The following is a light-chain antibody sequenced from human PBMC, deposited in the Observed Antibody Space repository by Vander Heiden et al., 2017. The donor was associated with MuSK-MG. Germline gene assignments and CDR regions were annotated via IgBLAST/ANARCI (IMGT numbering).Light chain of an antibody. CDR2: QDP. CDR3: QAWDRDTAV. V-gene: IGLV3-1*01. CDR1: KLGDQY. Sequence: SYELAQPPSVSVSPGQTASITCYGDKLGDQYAFWYHQKPGQYPLLVIYQDPKRPSGIPDRFSGSSSGNTATLTIPGTQALDEGDYYCQAWDRDTAVFGGGTTLAVL. J-gene: IGLJ2*01.